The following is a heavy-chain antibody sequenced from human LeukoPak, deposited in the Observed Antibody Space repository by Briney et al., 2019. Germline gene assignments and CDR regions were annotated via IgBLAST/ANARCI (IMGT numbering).Heavy chain of an antibody. D-gene: IGHD6-19*01. CDR3: VRHDSSGWYFDY. CDR1: GGSISIGSYY. V-gene: IGHV4-39*01. J-gene: IGHJ4*02. CDR2: IYYSGST. Sequence: SETLSLTCTVSGGSISIGSYYWGWVRQPPGKGLEWIGTIYYSGSTNYTPSLKSRVTISVDTSKNQFSLNLSSVTAADTAVYYCVRHDSSGWYFDYWGQGTLVTVSS.